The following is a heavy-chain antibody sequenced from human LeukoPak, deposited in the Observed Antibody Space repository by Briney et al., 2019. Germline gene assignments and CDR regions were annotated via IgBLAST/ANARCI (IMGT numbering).Heavy chain of an antibody. J-gene: IGHJ4*02. D-gene: IGHD3-22*01. Sequence: ASVKVSCKASGYTFTSYGISWVRQAPGQGLEWMGWISAYNGNTNYAQRLQGRVTMTTDTSTSTAYMELRSLRSDDTAVYYCARDFHYYDSSGYYCDYWGQGTLVTVSS. CDR2: ISAYNGNT. CDR1: GYTFTSYG. CDR3: ARDFHYYDSSGYYCDY. V-gene: IGHV1-18*01.